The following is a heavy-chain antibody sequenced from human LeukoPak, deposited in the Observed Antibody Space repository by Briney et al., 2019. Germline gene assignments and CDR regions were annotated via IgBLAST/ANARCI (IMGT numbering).Heavy chain of an antibody. J-gene: IGHJ4*02. V-gene: IGHV3-74*01. CDR1: GFTFSSYA. D-gene: IGHD2-2*01. CDR3: VRGCSSTSCYPFDY. CDR2: INYDGST. Sequence: GGSLRLSCAASGFTFSSYAMSWVRQAPGKGLVWVSRINYDGSTNYADSVKGRFTTSRDNARNTLYMQMNSLRAEDTAVYYCVRGCSSTSCYPFDYWGQGTLVTVSS.